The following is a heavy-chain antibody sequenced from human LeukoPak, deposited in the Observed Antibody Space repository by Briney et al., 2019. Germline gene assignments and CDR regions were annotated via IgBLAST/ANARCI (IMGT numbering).Heavy chain of an antibody. CDR1: XFTFSXYS. CDR3: ARDLAMGDDY. Sequence: LRLSXAASXFTFSXYSMNWVRQAPGKGLEWVSSISSSSSYIYYADSVKGRFTISRDNAKNSLYLQMNSLRAEDTAVYYCARDLAMGDDYWGQGTLVTVSS. J-gene: IGHJ4*02. V-gene: IGHV3-21*01. D-gene: IGHD3-16*01. CDR2: ISSSSSYI.